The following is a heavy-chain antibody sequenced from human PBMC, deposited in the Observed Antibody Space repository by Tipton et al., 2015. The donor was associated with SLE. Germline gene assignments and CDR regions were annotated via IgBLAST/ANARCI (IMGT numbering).Heavy chain of an antibody. V-gene: IGHV3-48*03. J-gene: IGHJ4*02. Sequence: SLRLSCEASGFNFVSYALQWVRQAPGKGLEWVSYISSSGSTIYYADSVKGRFTISRDNAKNSLYLQMNSLRAEDTALYYCAKGRRAGGIGGWGQGTLVTVSS. CDR2: ISSSGSTI. CDR3: AKGRRAGGIGG. D-gene: IGHD2-15*01. CDR1: GFNFVSYA.